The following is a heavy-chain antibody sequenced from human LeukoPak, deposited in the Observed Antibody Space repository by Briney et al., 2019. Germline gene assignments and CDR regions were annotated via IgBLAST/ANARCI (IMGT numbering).Heavy chain of an antibody. J-gene: IGHJ3*02. CDR1: GFTFSTYS. CDR3: ARDLVSGAYTFDT. Sequence: GGSLRLSCAASGFTFSTYSMNWVRQAPGKGLEWVSSISGSSSYIYYADSVRGRFTISRDNTRNSLYLQMSSLRAEDTAVYYCARDLVSGAYTFDTWGQGTVVTVSS. V-gene: IGHV3-21*01. D-gene: IGHD3-16*01. CDR2: ISGSSSYI.